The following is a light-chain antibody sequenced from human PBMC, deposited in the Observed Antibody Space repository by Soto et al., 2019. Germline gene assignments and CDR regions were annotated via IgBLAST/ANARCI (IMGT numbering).Light chain of an antibody. V-gene: IGKV1-9*01. CDR3: QQLNTYPYT. CDR1: QDISSY. J-gene: IGKJ2*01. CDR2: GAT. Sequence: IQLTQSPSSLSASVGDRVTITCRASQDISSYLAWYQQTPGKAPKLLIYGATTVQSGVPSRFSGSGSGTDFTLPSNSLQPEYFATYYCQQLNTYPYTFGQGTKLEIK.